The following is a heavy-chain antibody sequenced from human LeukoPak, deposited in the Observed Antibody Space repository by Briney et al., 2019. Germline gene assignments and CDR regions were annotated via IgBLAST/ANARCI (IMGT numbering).Heavy chain of an antibody. CDR1: GGSITSYY. CDR2: IYNSGNT. J-gene: IGHJ4*02. D-gene: IGHD7-27*01. Sequence: SETLSLTCTVSGGSITSYYWGWIRQPAGKGLEWIGRIYNSGNTNYNSSLKSRVTMSVDTSKNQFSLKLTSVTAADTAVYYCARDPGEWGQGTLVTVSS. CDR3: ARDPGE. V-gene: IGHV4-4*07.